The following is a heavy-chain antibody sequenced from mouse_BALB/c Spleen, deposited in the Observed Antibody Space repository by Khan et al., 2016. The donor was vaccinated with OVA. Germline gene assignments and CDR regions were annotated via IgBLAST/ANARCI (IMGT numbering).Heavy chain of an antibody. CDR2: ISNLAYSI. Sequence: EVELVESGGGLVQPGGSRKLSCAASGFTFSDYGMAWVRQAPGKGPEWVAFISNLAYSIYYADTVTGRFTISRENAKNTLYLEMSSLRSEDTAMXYCARDPLDSSALDYWGQGPTLTVSS. CDR1: GFTFSDYG. J-gene: IGHJ2*01. CDR3: ARDPLDSSALDY. V-gene: IGHV5-15*02. D-gene: IGHD3-2*01.